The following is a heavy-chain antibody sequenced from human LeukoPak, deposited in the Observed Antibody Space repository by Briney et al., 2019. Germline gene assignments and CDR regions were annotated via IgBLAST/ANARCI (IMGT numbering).Heavy chain of an antibody. CDR3: AGLRDHTDWFDP. D-gene: IGHD4-17*01. Sequence: GESLKISCTGSGYRFTSYWIGWVRQMPGKGLEWMGIIYPDDSDTRYNPSFQGQVTISADKSISTAYLQWSSLKASDTAMYYCAGLRDHTDWFDPWGQGTLVTVSS. CDR1: GYRFTSYW. J-gene: IGHJ5*02. V-gene: IGHV5-51*01. CDR2: IYPDDSDT.